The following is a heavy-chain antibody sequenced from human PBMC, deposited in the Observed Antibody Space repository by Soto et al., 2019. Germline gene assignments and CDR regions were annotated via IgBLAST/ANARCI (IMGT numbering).Heavy chain of an antibody. CDR3: ARDKVLGDYYDSSGYPHDAFDI. Sequence: SETLSLTCAVYGGSFSGYYWTWIRQPPGTGLEWIGEINHSGSTNYKPSLKSRVTISVDTSKNQFSLKLSSVTAADTAVYYCARDKVLGDYYDSSGYPHDAFDIWGQGTMVTVSS. D-gene: IGHD3-22*01. CDR1: GGSFSGYY. J-gene: IGHJ3*02. V-gene: IGHV4-34*01. CDR2: INHSGST.